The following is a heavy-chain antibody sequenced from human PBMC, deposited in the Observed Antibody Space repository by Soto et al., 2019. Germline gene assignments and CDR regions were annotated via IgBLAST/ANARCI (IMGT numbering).Heavy chain of an antibody. D-gene: IGHD3-3*02. Sequence: GESLKISCQASGYRFTSRWISWVRQKPGKGLEWMGKIDPTDSETRFSPSFQGRVTMSVDKSFSTAYLQWSNLKASDTATYYCATSSIFGVVDAFDIWGQGTLVTVSS. J-gene: IGHJ3*02. V-gene: IGHV5-10-1*01. CDR2: IDPTDSET. CDR3: ATSSIFGVVDAFDI. CDR1: GYRFTSRW.